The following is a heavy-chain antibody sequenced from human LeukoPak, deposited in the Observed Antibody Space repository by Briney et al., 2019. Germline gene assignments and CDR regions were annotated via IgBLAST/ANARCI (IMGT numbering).Heavy chain of an antibody. CDR1: GFTFSSYA. CDR3: ARVPEGSSGWYYDY. J-gene: IGHJ4*02. CDR2: ISYDGSNK. Sequence: GGSLRLSCATSGFTFSSYAMHWVRQAPGKGLEWVAVISYDGSNKYYADSVKGRFTISRDNSKNTLYLQMNSLRAEDTAVYYCARVPEGSSGWYYDYWGQGTLVTVSS. D-gene: IGHD6-19*01. V-gene: IGHV3-30-3*01.